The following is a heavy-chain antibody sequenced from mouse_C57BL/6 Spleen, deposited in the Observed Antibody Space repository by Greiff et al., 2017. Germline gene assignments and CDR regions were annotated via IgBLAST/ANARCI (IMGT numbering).Heavy chain of an antibody. J-gene: IGHJ4*01. CDR3: ARSRPYYAMDY. Sequence: VQLQQSGPGLAKPSQTLSLTCSVTGYSITSDYWNWIRQFPGNKLEYMGYISYSGSTSYYPSLKSRISITRDTSKNQYYLQLNSVTTEDTATYYCARSRPYYAMDYWGQGTSVTVSS. CDR1: GYSITSDY. V-gene: IGHV3-8*01. CDR2: ISYSGST.